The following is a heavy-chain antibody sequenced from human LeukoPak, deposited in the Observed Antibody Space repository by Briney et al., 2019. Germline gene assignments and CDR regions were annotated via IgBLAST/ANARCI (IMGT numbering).Heavy chain of an antibody. Sequence: PGGSLRLSCAASGFTFSSYSMNWVRQSPGKGLEWFGCVYYSGSTYYNPSLKSRVTISVDTSKNQFSLKLSSVTAADTAVYYCARHGATGVDYWGQGTLVTVSS. CDR1: GFTFSSYSMN. V-gene: IGHV4-59*04. CDR2: VYYSGST. CDR3: ARHGATGVDY. J-gene: IGHJ4*02. D-gene: IGHD1-26*01.